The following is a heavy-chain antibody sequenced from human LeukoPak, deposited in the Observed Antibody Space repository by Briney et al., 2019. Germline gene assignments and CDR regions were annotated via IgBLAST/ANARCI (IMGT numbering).Heavy chain of an antibody. CDR3: ARVLGGTYPSYFDH. CDR2: ISSSSSYI. J-gene: IGHJ4*02. Sequence: PGGSLRLSCAASGFTFSSYSINWVRQAPGKGLEWVSSISSSSSYIYYADSVKGRFTISRDNAKNSLYLQMNSLRAEDTAVYYCARVLGGTYPSYFDHWGQGTLVTVSS. D-gene: IGHD1-26*01. CDR1: GFTFSSYS. V-gene: IGHV3-21*01.